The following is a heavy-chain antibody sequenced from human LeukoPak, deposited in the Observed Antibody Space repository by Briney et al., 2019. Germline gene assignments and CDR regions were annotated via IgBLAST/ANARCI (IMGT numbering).Heavy chain of an antibody. Sequence: SETLSLTCGVFGGSFSSYYWSWIRQPPGKGLGWIGEINQSGSTNYNPSLKSRVTISLETSKNQFSLRLTSVTAADTAVYYCARLNDYGDYWGQGTLVTVSS. V-gene: IGHV4-34*01. J-gene: IGHJ4*02. CDR3: ARLNDYGDY. CDR1: GGSFSSYY. CDR2: INQSGST.